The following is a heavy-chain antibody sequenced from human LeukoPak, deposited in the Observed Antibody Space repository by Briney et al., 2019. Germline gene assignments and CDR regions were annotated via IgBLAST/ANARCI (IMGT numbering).Heavy chain of an antibody. CDR1: GGSFSGDY. D-gene: IGHD2-15*01. Sequence: PSETLSLTCAVYGGSFSGDYWSWIRQPPGKGLEWIGEINHSGSTNYNPSLKSRVTISVDTSKNQFSLKLSSVTAADTAVYYCARGTRKFSGGINFDYWGQGTLVTVSS. V-gene: IGHV4-34*01. CDR3: ARGTRKFSGGINFDY. CDR2: INHSGST. J-gene: IGHJ4*02.